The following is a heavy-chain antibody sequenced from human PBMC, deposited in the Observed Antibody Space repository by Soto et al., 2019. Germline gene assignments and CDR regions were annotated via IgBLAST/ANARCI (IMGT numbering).Heavy chain of an antibody. D-gene: IGHD2-2*01. J-gene: IGHJ4*02. CDR2: ISSSSSYI. CDR1: GFTFSSYS. CDR3: ARVPRGIVVVPAATYFDY. Sequence: EVQLVESGGGLVKPGGSLRLSCAASGFTFSSYSMNWVRQAPGKGLEWVSSISSSSSYIYYADSVKGRFTISRDNAKNSLYLQMNSLRAEDTAVYYCARVPRGIVVVPAATYFDYWGQGTWSPSPQ. V-gene: IGHV3-21*01.